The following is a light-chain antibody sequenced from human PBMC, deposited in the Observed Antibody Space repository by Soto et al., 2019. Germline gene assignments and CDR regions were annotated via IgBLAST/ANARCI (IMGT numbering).Light chain of an antibody. J-gene: IGKJ1*01. Sequence: DIQMTQSPSTLSSSVEDRVTITCRTSQSINYWLDWYQQKPGKAPKLLVYEAFNLESGVPARFSSSGSGTAFALTILSLQPDDFATYYCQQYHSYPWTFGQGTKVAIK. CDR1: QSINYW. CDR3: QQYHSYPWT. V-gene: IGKV1-5*03. CDR2: EAF.